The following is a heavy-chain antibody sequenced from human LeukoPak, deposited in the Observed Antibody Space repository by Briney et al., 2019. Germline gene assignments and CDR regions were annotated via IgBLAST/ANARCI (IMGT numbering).Heavy chain of an antibody. J-gene: IGHJ4*02. Sequence: SETLSVTCAVSGYSISTSYYWCWIRQPPGKGLEWIGTVHHSGYTYSNPSLKSRVTISLDTSKNQFSLQLSSVTAADTALYYCVRASNSGYYYFDYWGQGTLVTVSS. V-gene: IGHV4-38-2*01. CDR2: VHHSGYT. D-gene: IGHD3-22*01. CDR1: GYSISTSYY. CDR3: VRASNSGYYYFDY.